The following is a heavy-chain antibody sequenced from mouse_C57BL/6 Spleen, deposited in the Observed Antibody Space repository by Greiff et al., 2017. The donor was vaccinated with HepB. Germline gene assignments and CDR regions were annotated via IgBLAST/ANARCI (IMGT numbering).Heavy chain of an antibody. CDR2: IDPENGDT. D-gene: IGHD1-1*01. Sequence: VQLQQSGAELVRPGASVKLSCTASGFNIKDDYMHWVKQRPEQGLEWIGWIDPENGDTEYASKFQGKATITADTSSNTAYLQLSSLTSEDTAVYYCTTETTGSDYWGQGTTLTVSS. CDR3: TTETTGSDY. CDR1: GFNIKDDY. J-gene: IGHJ2*01. V-gene: IGHV14-4*01.